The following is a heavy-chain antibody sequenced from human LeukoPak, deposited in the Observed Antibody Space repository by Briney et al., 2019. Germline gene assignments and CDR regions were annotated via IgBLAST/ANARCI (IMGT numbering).Heavy chain of an antibody. CDR1: GYTFTSYY. CDR3: ARDERDTCGVDCYYFDY. J-gene: IGHJ4*02. CDR2: INPSGGST. V-gene: IGHV1-46*01. Sequence: ASVKVSCKASGYTFTSYYMHWVRQAPGQGLEWMGIINPSGGSTSYAQKFQGRVTMTRDTSTSTVYMELSSLRSEDTAVYYCARDERDTCGVDCYYFDYWGQGTLVTVSS. D-gene: IGHD2-21*02.